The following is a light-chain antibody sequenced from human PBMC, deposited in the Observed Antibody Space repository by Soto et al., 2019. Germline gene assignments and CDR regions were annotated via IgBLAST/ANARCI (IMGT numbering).Light chain of an antibody. V-gene: IGLV2-11*01. CDR3: CSYAGGYTHAV. J-gene: IGLJ2*01. CDR1: SSDVGTYNY. CDR2: DVS. Sequence: QSALTQPRSVSGPPGQSVSISCSGTSSDVGTYNYVSWYQQHPGKAPKLMIYDVSKRPSGVPDRFYGSKSGNAASLTISGLQAEDEADYYCCSYAGGYTHAVFGGGTKLTVL.